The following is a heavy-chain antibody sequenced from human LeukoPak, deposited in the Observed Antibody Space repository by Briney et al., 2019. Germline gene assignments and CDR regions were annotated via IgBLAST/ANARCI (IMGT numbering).Heavy chain of an antibody. D-gene: IGHD2-2*01. CDR3: ARDSRYCSSTSCENYYYYGMDV. V-gene: IGHV4-31*03. J-gene: IGHJ6*02. CDR1: GGSISSGGYY. CDR2: IYYSGST. Sequence: PSETLSLTCTVSGGSISSGGYYWSWIRQHPGKGLEWIGYIYYSGSTYCNPSLKSRVTISVDTSKNQFSLKLSSVTAADTAVYYCARDSRYCSSTSCENYYYYGMDVWGQGTTVTVSS.